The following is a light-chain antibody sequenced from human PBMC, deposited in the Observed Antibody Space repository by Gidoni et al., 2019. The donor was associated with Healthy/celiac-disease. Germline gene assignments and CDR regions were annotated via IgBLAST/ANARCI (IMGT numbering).Light chain of an antibody. CDR2: GAS. J-gene: IGKJ4*01. CDR3: QQYNNWPPAT. V-gene: IGKV3-15*01. CDR1: QSVSSN. Sequence: EIVMTQYPATLSVSPGERATLSCRASQSVSSNLAWYQQKPGQAPRLLIYGASTRATGIPARFSGSGSGTEFTLTISSLQSEDFAVYYCQQYNNWPPATFGGGTKVEIK.